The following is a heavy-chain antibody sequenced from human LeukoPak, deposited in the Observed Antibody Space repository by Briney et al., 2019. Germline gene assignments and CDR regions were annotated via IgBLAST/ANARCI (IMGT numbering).Heavy chain of an antibody. V-gene: IGHV3-7*01. J-gene: IGHJ4*02. CDR2: IKQDGSQK. CDR3: ARESFAARWD. Sequence: GGSLRLSCAASGFTFSRYWMSWVRQAPGKGLEWVANIKQDGSQKSYVDSVMGRFTISRDNANNLLYLQMNSLRAEDTAVYYCARESFAARWDWGQGTLVTVSS. CDR1: GFTFSRYW. D-gene: IGHD6-6*01.